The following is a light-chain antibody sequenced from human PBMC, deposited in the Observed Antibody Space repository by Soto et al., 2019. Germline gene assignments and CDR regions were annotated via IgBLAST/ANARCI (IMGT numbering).Light chain of an antibody. Sequence: QAVVTQEPSLTVSLGGTVTLTCGSITGTVTTGHAPYWFQQKPGQAPRTLIYETTNRHSWTPARFSGSLLGGKAALTLSGAQPEDEAEYYCLLSYSGARVFGGGTKLTVL. CDR1: TGTVTTGHA. V-gene: IGLV7-46*01. CDR3: LLSYSGARV. J-gene: IGLJ2*01. CDR2: ETT.